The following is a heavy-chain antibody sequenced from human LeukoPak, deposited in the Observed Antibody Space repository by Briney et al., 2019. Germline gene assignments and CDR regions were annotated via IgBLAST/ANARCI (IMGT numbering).Heavy chain of an antibody. V-gene: IGHV4-4*07. D-gene: IGHD3-3*01. Sequence: SETLSLTCTVSGGSISSYYWGWIRQPAGKGLEWIGRIYTSGSTNYNPSLKSRVTMSVDTSKNQFSLKLSSVTAADTAVYYCARGTSRVDFWSGYLLGGWFDPWGQGTLVTVSS. CDR3: ARGTSRVDFWSGYLLGGWFDP. J-gene: IGHJ5*02. CDR1: GGSISSYY. CDR2: IYTSGST.